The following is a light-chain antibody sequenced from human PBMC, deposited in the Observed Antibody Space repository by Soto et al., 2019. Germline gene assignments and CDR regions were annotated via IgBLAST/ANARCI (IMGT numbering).Light chain of an antibody. CDR3: QQLNSYPWT. V-gene: IGKV1-9*01. Sequence: DIQLTQSPSFLSASVGDRVTITCRASQGSRSYLAWYQQKPGKAPKLLIYAASTLQSGVPSRFSGSGYRTEFPLTISSLQPEDFAAYYCQQLNSYPWTFGQGTKVEIK. J-gene: IGKJ1*01. CDR1: QGSRSY. CDR2: AAS.